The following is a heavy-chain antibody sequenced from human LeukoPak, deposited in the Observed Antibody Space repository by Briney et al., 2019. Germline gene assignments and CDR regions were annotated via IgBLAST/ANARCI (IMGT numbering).Heavy chain of an antibody. Sequence: GASVKVSCKASGGTFSSYAISWVRQAPGQGLEWMGRIIPILGIANYAQKFQGRVTITADKSTSTAYMELSSLRSEDTAVYYCASQTAMVTGGAFDIWGQGTMVTVSS. D-gene: IGHD5-18*01. V-gene: IGHV1-69*04. CDR3: ASQTAMVTGGAFDI. J-gene: IGHJ3*02. CDR2: IIPILGIA. CDR1: GGTFSSYA.